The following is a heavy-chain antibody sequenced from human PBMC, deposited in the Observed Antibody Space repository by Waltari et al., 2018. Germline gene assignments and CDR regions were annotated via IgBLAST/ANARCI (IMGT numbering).Heavy chain of an antibody. CDR3: AREKSSWLPTY. Sequence: EVQLLESGGGLVQPGGSLKLSCAASGFSFPSYFMSWVRQAPGKGLEWVAGITSSGGDTAYADSVKGRFTISRDNSNNTLFLQMSSLSAEDTAVYYCAREKSSWLPTYWGQGTLVTVSS. CDR2: ITSSGGDT. CDR1: GFSFPSYF. D-gene: IGHD2-2*01. J-gene: IGHJ4*02. V-gene: IGHV3-23*01.